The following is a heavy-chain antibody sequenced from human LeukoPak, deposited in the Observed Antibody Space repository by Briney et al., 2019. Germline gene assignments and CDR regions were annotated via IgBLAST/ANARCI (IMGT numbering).Heavy chain of an antibody. CDR2: IILIFGTA. D-gene: IGHD5-18*01. V-gene: IGHV1-69*13. Sequence: ASVKVSCKASGGTFSSYAISWVRQAPGQGLEWMGGIILIFGTANSAQKFQGRVTITADESTSTAYMELSSLRSEGTAVYYCARGETPMKAEIDYGGQGPLVTVSS. CDR3: ARGETPMKAEIDY. J-gene: IGHJ4*02. CDR1: GGTFSSYA.